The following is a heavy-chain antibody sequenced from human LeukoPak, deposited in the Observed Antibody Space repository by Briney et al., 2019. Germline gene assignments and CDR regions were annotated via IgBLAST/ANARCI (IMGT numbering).Heavy chain of an antibody. CDR2: IFYVGST. Sequence: DPSETLSLTCTVSGDSIGSHYGSWIRQPPGKGLEWIGYIFYVGSTNYNPSLKSRVTISVDTSKNQFSLKLNSVTAADTAVYYCARDYYDSRGAAFDIWGQGTMVTVSS. J-gene: IGHJ3*02. D-gene: IGHD3-22*01. V-gene: IGHV4-59*11. CDR3: ARDYYDSRGAAFDI. CDR1: GDSIGSHY.